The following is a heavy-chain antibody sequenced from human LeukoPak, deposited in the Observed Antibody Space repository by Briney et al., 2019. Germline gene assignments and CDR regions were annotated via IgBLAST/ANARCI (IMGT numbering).Heavy chain of an antibody. J-gene: IGHJ4*02. V-gene: IGHV3-30*04. CDR3: ARGVRIAVAGNIDY. Sequence: GRSLRLSCAASGFTFRSYAMHWVRQAPGKGLEWEAAISYDGSNKKYADSVKGRFTISRDNSKNTLYLQMNSLRAEDTAVYYCARGVRIAVAGNIDYWGQGTLVTVSS. D-gene: IGHD6-19*01. CDR1: GFTFRSYA. CDR2: ISYDGSNK.